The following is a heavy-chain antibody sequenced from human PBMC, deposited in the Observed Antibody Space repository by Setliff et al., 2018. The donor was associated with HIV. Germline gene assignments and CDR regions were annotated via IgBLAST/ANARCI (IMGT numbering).Heavy chain of an antibody. J-gene: IGHJ4*02. CDR2: IVVGSGNT. Sequence: SVKVSCKASGFTFTSSAMQWVRQARGQRLEWIGWIVVGSGNTNYAQKFQERVTITSDMSTSTVYMELSSLRSEDTAVYYCAAGPNYYDSSGYYYDFDYWGQGALVTVSS. CDR1: GFTFTSSA. V-gene: IGHV1-58*02. CDR3: AAGPNYYDSSGYYYDFDY. D-gene: IGHD3-22*01.